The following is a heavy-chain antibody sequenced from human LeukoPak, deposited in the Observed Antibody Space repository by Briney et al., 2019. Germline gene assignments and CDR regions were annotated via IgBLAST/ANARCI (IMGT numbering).Heavy chain of an antibody. CDR3: ARERIRTPYYGMDV. CDR1: GYSFTNYA. CDR2: IRTYNGET. D-gene: IGHD1-14*01. Sequence: VASVKVSCKASGYSFTNYAISWVRQAPGQGLEWMGCIRTYNGETNYAQTIQGRVTLTTDTSTSTAYMELRSLRSDDTAVYYCARERIRTPYYGMDVWGQGTTVTVA. V-gene: IGHV1-18*01. J-gene: IGHJ6*02.